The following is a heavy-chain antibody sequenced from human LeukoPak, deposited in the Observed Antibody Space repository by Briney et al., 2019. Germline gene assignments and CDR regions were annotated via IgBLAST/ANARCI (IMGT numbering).Heavy chain of an antibody. CDR3: AKYDSSGYSPSDY. Sequence: GGSLRLSCAASGFTFSSYGMHWVRQAPGKGLEWVAVISYDGSNKYYADSVKGRFTISRDNSKNTLYLQMNSLRAEDAAVYYCAKYDSSGYSPSDYWGQGTLVTVSS. CDR1: GFTFSSYG. J-gene: IGHJ4*02. V-gene: IGHV3-30*18. CDR2: ISYDGSNK. D-gene: IGHD3-22*01.